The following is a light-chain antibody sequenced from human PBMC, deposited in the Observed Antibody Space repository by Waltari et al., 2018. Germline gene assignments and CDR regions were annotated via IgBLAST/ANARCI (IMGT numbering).Light chain of an antibody. Sequence: EIVMTQSPATLSVSPGDRATLSCRASQSVSSNLAWYQQKPGQAPRLLIYGATTRATGIPARFSGTGSGIEFTLTISSLQSEDFAVYDCQQYNNWPPLFTFGPGTKVDMK. V-gene: IGKV3D-15*01. CDR1: QSVSSN. CDR2: GAT. CDR3: QQYNNWPPLFT. J-gene: IGKJ3*01.